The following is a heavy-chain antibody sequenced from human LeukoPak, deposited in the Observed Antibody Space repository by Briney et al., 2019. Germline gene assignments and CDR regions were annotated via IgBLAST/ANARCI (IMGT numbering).Heavy chain of an antibody. CDR1: GFTFSSYA. V-gene: IGHV3-30*04. CDR2: ISYDGSNK. Sequence: TGRSLRLSCAASGFTFSSYAMHWVRQAPGKGLEWVAVISYDGSNKYYADSVKGRSTISRDNSKNTLYLQMNSLRAEDTAVYYCARDFMVPRTHCSSTSCYNMDVWGKGTTVTVSS. CDR3: ARDFMVPRTHCSSTSCYNMDV. D-gene: IGHD2-2*02. J-gene: IGHJ6*03.